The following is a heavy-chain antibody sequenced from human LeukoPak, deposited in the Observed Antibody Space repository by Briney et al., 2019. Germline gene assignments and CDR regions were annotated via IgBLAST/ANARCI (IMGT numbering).Heavy chain of an antibody. CDR3: ARVILRQWLGGVH. CDR2: ISGSGGST. J-gene: IGHJ4*02. V-gene: IGHV3-23*01. D-gene: IGHD6-19*01. Sequence: GGSLRLSCAASGFTFSSYAMSWVRQAPGKGLEWVSAISGSGGSTYYADSVKGRFTISRDNAKNSLYLQMNSLRAEDTAVYYCARVILRQWLGGVHWGQGTLVTVSS. CDR1: GFTFSSYA.